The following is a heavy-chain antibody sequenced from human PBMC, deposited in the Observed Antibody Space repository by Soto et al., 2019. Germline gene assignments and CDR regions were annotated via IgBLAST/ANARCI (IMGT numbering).Heavy chain of an antibody. CDR1: GFTFSSYA. J-gene: IGHJ4*02. Sequence: EVQLLESGGGLVQPGGSLRLSCAASGFTFSSYAMTWVRQAPGKGLEWVSAISGSGGSTYYADSVKGRFTISRDNSKDTMYLHMNSLRAEDTAVYYCAQDRRGYSYGYGDFWGQGTLVTVSS. CDR2: ISGSGGST. CDR3: AQDRRGYSYGYGDF. V-gene: IGHV3-23*01. D-gene: IGHD5-18*01.